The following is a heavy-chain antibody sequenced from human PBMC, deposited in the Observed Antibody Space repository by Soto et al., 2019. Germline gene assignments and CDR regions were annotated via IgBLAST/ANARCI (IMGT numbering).Heavy chain of an antibody. CDR3: ARIRNSRGYSYGYGFYYYMDV. J-gene: IGHJ6*03. Sequence: SGPTLLNPTETLTLTFTVSGFSLINARMGVSWIRQPPGKALEWLAHIFSNDEKSYSTSLKSRLTISKDTSKSQVVLTMTNMDPVDTATYYCARIRNSRGYSYGYGFYYYMDVWGQGTTVTVSS. CDR1: GFSLINARMG. V-gene: IGHV2-26*01. CDR2: IFSNDEK. D-gene: IGHD5-18*01.